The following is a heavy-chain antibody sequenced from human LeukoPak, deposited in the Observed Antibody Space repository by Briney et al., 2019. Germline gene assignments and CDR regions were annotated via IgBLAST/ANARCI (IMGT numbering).Heavy chain of an antibody. CDR2: IWYDGSNK. CDR1: GFTFSSYA. Sequence: RPGGSLRLSCAASGFTFSSYAMSWVRQAPGKGLEWVAVIWYDGSNKYYADSVKGRFTISRDNSKNTLYLQMNSLRAEDTAVYYCARAARDDSSGNIQLEWNYFDYWGQGTLVTVSS. D-gene: IGHD3-22*01. CDR3: ARAARDDSSGNIQLEWNYFDY. V-gene: IGHV3-33*08. J-gene: IGHJ4*02.